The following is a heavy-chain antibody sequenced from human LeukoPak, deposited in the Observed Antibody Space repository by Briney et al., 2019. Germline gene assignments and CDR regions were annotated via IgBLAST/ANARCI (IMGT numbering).Heavy chain of an antibody. CDR1: GYSFTNYW. CDR3: ASAMVRGGRGAFDI. CDR2: IYSSDSDT. Sequence: GESLKISCKGSGYSFTNYWIGWVRHMPGKGRGWIGIIYSSDSDTKYSPSFQGQVTISADKSISTAYLQWSSLKASDPAMYYCASAMVRGGRGAFDIWGQGKMVTVSS. J-gene: IGHJ3*02. D-gene: IGHD3-10*01. V-gene: IGHV5-51*01.